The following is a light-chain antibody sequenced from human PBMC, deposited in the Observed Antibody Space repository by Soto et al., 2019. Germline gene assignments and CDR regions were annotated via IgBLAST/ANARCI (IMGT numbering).Light chain of an antibody. V-gene: IGKV3-20*01. CDR3: QQYRSSSST. CDR2: GSS. CDR1: QTIPRNF. Sequence: EIVLSQSPDTLSFTTGEKVTLXXRPSQTIPRNFVAWFQQKPGKAPRXXSYGSSNRPSGSPDRFSGGGSKTDFTLTSSRLEPEGFAVYYCQQYRSSSSTFGQGTRLEIK. J-gene: IGKJ5*01.